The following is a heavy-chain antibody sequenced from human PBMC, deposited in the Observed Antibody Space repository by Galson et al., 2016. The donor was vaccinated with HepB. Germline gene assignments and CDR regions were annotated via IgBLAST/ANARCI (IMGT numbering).Heavy chain of an antibody. CDR1: GFTFNRYG. V-gene: IGHV3-30*03. CDR3: ARGSEWETPLDDAFDI. CDR2: ISYDGTTN. J-gene: IGHJ3*02. Sequence: SLRLSCAASGFTFNRYGMNWVRQVPGKGLEFVAIISYDGTTNYYKDSVRGRFTISRDNSKKTLYLQISGLKFEDTGVYYCARGSEWETPLDDAFDIWGQGTMVTVSS. D-gene: IGHD1-26*01.